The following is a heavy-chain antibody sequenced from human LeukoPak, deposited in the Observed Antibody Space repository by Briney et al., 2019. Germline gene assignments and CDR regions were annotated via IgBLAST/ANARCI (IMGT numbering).Heavy chain of an antibody. CDR3: ARFFEHNSL. V-gene: IGHV3-7*02. Sequence: QPGGSLRLSCAASGFTFSSYWMTWVRQAPGKGLEWVANIKQDGSEKYYVDSVKGRFTISRDNAKNSLFLQMNSLRAEDSAVYYCARFFEHNSLWGQGTLVTVSS. CDR2: IKQDGSEK. J-gene: IGHJ4*02. D-gene: IGHD1-14*01. CDR1: GFTFSSYW.